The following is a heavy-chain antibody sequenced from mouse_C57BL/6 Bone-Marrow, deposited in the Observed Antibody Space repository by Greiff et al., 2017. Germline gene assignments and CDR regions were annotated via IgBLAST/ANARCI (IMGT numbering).Heavy chain of an antibody. CDR1: GYSITSGYY. D-gene: IGHD2-4*01. J-gene: IGHJ3*01. CDR3: ANDYRGFAY. CDR2: ISYDGSN. V-gene: IGHV3-6*01. Sequence: EVQLQESGPGLVKPSQSLSLTCSVTGYSITSGYYWNWIRQFPGNKLEWMGYISYDGSNNYNPSLKNRISITRDTSKNQFFLKLNSVTTEDTATYYCANDYRGFAYWGQGTLVTVSA.